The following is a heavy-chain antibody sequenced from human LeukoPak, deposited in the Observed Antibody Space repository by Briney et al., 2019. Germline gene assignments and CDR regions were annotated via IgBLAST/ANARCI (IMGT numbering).Heavy chain of an antibody. CDR1: GFTFSSND. CDR3: ARGRYCSSTSCYGKHEFEY. Sequence: GGSLRVSCAASGFTFSSNDMHCVRQATGKGLEWVSAIGTAGDPYYPGSVKGRFTISRENAKNSLYLQMNSLRAGDTAVYYCARGRYCSSTSCYGKHEFEYWGQGTLVTVSS. V-gene: IGHV3-13*05. D-gene: IGHD2-2*01. J-gene: IGHJ4*02. CDR2: IGTAGDP.